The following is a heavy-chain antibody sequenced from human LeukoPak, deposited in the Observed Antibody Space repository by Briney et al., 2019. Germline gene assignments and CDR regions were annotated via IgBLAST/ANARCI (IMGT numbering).Heavy chain of an antibody. CDR2: IYSGGST. J-gene: IGHJ4*02. CDR1: GITVTSNH. Sequence: GGSLRLSCAASGITVTSNHMSWVRQAPGKELEWVSVIYSGGSTYYADSVKGRFTISRDNSKNTLYLQMDSLRTEDTAVYFCAKLYNYGYISWGQGTLVTVSS. CDR3: AKLYNYGYIS. V-gene: IGHV3-66*01. D-gene: IGHD5-18*01.